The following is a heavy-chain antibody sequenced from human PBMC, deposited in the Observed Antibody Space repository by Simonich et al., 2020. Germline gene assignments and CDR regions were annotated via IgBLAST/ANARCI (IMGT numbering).Heavy chain of an antibody. J-gene: IGHJ4*02. V-gene: IGHV3-23*01. CDR2: ISGSGGST. CDR1: GFTFSSYA. Sequence: EVQLLESGGGLVQPGGSLRLSCSASGFTFSSYAMSWVRQAPGKGMEWVSAISGSGGSTYYADSGNGRFTISRDNSKNTLYLQMNSLRAEDTAVYYCATYYFDYWGQGTLVTVSS. CDR3: ATYYFDY.